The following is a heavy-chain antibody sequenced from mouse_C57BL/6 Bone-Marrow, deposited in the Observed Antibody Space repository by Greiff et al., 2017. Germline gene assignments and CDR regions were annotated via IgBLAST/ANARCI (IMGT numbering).Heavy chain of an antibody. CDR2: IDPSDSYT. CDR1: GYTFTSYW. V-gene: IGHV1-69*01. Sequence: QVQLQQPGAELVMPGASVKLSCKASGYTFTSYWMHWVKQRPGQGLEWIGEIDPSDSYTNYNQKFKGKSTLTVDKSSSTAYMQLSSLTSEDSAVYYCAREQAFGNPYYFDYWGQGTTLTVSS. J-gene: IGHJ2*01. CDR3: AREQAFGNPYYFDY. D-gene: IGHD2-1*01.